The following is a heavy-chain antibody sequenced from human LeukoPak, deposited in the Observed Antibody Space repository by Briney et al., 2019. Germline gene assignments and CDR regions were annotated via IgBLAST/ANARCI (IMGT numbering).Heavy chain of an antibody. CDR1: GGSISSSSYY. D-gene: IGHD6-6*01. V-gene: IGHV4-61*02. Sequence: PSETLSLTCTVSGGSISSSSYYWSWIRQPAGKGLEWIGRIYTSGSTNYNPSLKSRVTMSVDTSKNQFSLKLSSVTAADTAVYYCARVGAARSTHFFDYWGQGTLVTVSS. CDR3: ARVGAARSTHFFDY. J-gene: IGHJ4*02. CDR2: IYTSGST.